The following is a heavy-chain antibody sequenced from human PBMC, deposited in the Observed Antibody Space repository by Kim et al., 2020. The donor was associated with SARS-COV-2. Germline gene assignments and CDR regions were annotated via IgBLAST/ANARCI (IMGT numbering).Heavy chain of an antibody. D-gene: IGHD5-12*01. CDR2: IYYSGGS. J-gene: IGHJ4*02. CDR1: GVSISSSNSY. V-gene: IGHV4-39*01. Sequence: SETLSLTCSVSGVSISSSNSYWAWIRQPPGKGLEWIGNIYYSGGSYYSPSLKSRVTISVDTSKNHFSLKLSSVTAADTAVYYCARHGDTDYDYAYFYYWGQGTLVTVSS. CDR3: ARHGDTDYDYAYFYY.